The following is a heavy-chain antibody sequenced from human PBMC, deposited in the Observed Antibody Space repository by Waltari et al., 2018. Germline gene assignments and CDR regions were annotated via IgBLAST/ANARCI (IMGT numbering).Heavy chain of an antibody. Sequence: EVQLLESGGALVQPGESLRLSCAASGFTFRKYDMTRVRQAPGKGLEWVSHISTGGGITYYADSVKGRFTISRDNSKNTLYLQMNGLRAEDTAVYYCAKPESYPMTLVINAYFDYWGQGTLVTVSS. CDR2: ISTGGGIT. D-gene: IGHD2-21*01. V-gene: IGHV3-23*01. CDR3: AKPESYPMTLVINAYFDY. J-gene: IGHJ4*02. CDR1: GFTFRKYD.